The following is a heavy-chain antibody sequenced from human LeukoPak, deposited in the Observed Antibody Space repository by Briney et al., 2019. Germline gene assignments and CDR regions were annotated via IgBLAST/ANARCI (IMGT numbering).Heavy chain of an antibody. CDR1: GDSFTNYG. Sequence: ASVKVSCKGSGDSFTNYGISWVRQVPGQGLEWMGWISTYDAKTNYAQKFQGRVTITRDTSASTAYMELSSLRSEDTAVYYCARDSNYYGSGSYYKYWGQGTLVTVSS. D-gene: IGHD3-10*01. V-gene: IGHV1-18*04. J-gene: IGHJ4*02. CDR2: ISTYDAKT. CDR3: ARDSNYYGSGSYYKY.